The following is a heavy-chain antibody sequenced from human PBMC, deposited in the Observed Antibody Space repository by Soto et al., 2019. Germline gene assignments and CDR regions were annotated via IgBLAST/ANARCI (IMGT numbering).Heavy chain of an antibody. J-gene: IGHJ5*02. V-gene: IGHV1-46*03. Sequence: QVQLVQSGAEVKKPGASVKVSCKASGYTFTSYYMHWVRQAPGQGLEWMGIINPSGGSTSYAQKFQGRVTMTRDTSTSTVYMERSSLRSEDTAVYYWARVVTTMFRGVGNWFDPWGQGTLVTVSS. D-gene: IGHD3-10*01. CDR1: GYTFTSYY. CDR3: ARVVTTMFRGVGNWFDP. CDR2: INPSGGST.